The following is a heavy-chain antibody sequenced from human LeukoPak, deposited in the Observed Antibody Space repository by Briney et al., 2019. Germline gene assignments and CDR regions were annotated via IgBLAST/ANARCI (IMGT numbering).Heavy chain of an antibody. CDR3: ARGSHLAAAGTGYFDY. Sequence: SETLSLTCAVYGGSFSGYYWSWIRQPPGKGLEWIGEINHSGSTNYNPSLKSRVTISVDTSKNQFSLKLSSVTAADTAVYYCARGSHLAAAGTGYFDYWGQGTLVTVSS. CDR2: INHSGST. CDR1: GGSFSGYY. D-gene: IGHD6-13*01. V-gene: IGHV4-34*01. J-gene: IGHJ4*02.